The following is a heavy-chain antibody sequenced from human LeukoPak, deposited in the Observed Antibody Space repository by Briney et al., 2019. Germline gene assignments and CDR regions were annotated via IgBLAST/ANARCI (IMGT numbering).Heavy chain of an antibody. CDR2: ISGGTT. CDR3: SRGSGWLSVY. D-gene: IGHD6-19*01. Sequence: GGSLRLSRTASGFTFGDYLMNWFRQAPGKRLEWIGFISGGTTAYAASVKGRFAISRDDSTSIAYLQMNSLTTEDTAVYYCSRGSGWLSVYWGEGTPVTVSS. CDR1: GFTFGDYL. V-gene: IGHV3-49*03. J-gene: IGHJ4*02.